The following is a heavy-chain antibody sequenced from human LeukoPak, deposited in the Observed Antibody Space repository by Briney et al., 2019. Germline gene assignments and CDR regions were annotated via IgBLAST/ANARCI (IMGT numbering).Heavy chain of an antibody. CDR1: GFTFSSYA. V-gene: IGHV3-30-3*01. CDR2: ISYDGSNK. J-gene: IGHJ6*02. CDR3: ARVGSYYDFWSGYYGMDV. D-gene: IGHD3-3*01. Sequence: PGRSLRLSCAASGFTFSSYAMHWVRQAPGKGLEGVAVISYDGSNKYYADSVKGRFTISRDNSKNTLYLQMNSLRAEDTAVYYCARVGSYYDFWSGYYGMDVWGQGTTVTVSS.